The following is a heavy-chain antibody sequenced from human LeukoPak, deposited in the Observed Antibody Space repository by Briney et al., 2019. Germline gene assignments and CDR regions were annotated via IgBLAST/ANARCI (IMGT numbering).Heavy chain of an antibody. CDR1: GGSISSGSYY. D-gene: IGHD5-18*01. CDR2: IYTSGST. V-gene: IGHV4-61*02. Sequence: PSETLSLTCTVSGGSISSGSYYWSWIRQPAGKGLEWIGRIYTSGSTNYNPSLKSRVTISVDTSKNQFSLKLSSVTAADTAVYYCASRAVYSYGSLDYWGQGTLVTVSS. J-gene: IGHJ4*02. CDR3: ASRAVYSYGSLDY.